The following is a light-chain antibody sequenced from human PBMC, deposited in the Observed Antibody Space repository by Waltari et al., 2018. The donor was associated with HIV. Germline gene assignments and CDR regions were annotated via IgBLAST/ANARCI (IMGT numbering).Light chain of an antibody. J-gene: IGLJ2*01. CDR3: QVWDSSTVHVV. CDR1: NIGSKS. V-gene: IGLV3-21*02. CDR2: DDN. Sequence: SYVLTQPPSVSVAPGQTARITCGGNNIGSKSVHWYQQKPGQAPVLVVYDDNDRPSGIPERFSGSNSENTATLIIRRIEAGDEADYYCQVWDSSTVHVVFGGGTKLTVL.